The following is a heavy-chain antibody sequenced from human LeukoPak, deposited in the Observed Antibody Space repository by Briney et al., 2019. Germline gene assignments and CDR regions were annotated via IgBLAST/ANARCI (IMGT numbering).Heavy chain of an antibody. CDR1: GGTFSSYA. CDR2: IIPISGTA. D-gene: IGHD2-15*01. Sequence: SVKVSCKASGGTFSSYAISWVRQAPGQGLEWMGGIIPISGTANYAQKFQGRVTITADESTSTAYMELSSLRSEDTAVYYCARDRYCSGGSCYSGGWYFDLWGRGTLVTVSS. V-gene: IGHV1-69*13. J-gene: IGHJ2*01. CDR3: ARDRYCSGGSCYSGGWYFDL.